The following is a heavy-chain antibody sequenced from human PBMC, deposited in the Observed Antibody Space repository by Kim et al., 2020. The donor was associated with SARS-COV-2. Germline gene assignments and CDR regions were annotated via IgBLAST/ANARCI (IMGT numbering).Heavy chain of an antibody. CDR2: T. Sequence: TADAAAVKGRFTISRDDSKNTVYLQMNSLKTEDTAVYYCTGYYDYYYYMDVWGKGTTVTVSS. V-gene: IGHV3-73*01. D-gene: IGHD1-1*01. J-gene: IGHJ6*03. CDR3: TGYYDYYYYMDV.